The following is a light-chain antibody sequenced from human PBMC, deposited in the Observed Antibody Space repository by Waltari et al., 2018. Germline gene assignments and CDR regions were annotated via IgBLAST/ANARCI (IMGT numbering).Light chain of an antibody. J-gene: IGLJ2*01. CDR1: ALPKQF. Sequence: SYELTQPPSVSVSPGQTATITCSGDALPKQFAFWYQQKPGQAPVLGTYKDTERPSGIPDRFSGSTSGTTVSLTISGVQAEDEADYHCQSADSTSTHVVFGGGTKLTVL. CDR3: QSADSTSTHVV. CDR2: KDT. V-gene: IGLV3-25*03.